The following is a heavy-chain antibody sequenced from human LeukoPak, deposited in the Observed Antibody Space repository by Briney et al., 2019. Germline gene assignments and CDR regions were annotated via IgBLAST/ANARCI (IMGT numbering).Heavy chain of an antibody. V-gene: IGHV3-53*01. CDR1: GLTVSSNY. CDR2: IYSGGST. Sequence: GGSLRLSCAASGLTVSSNYMSWVRQAPGKGLEWVSVIYSGGSTYYADSVKGRFTISRDNSKNTLYLQMNSLRAEDTAVFYCARVEAVATIGYYFNYWGQGTLVTVSS. J-gene: IGHJ4*02. D-gene: IGHD5-24*01. CDR3: ARVEAVATIGYYFNY.